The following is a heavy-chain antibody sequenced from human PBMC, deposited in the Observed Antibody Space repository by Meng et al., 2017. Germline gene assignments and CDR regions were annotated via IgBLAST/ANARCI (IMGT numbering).Heavy chain of an antibody. CDR1: CYMFTLYD. J-gene: IGHJ5*02. Sequence: GERKCETLVKVLYKSSCYMFTLYDNRGVGQASGQGLEWMGGIIPIFGTANYVPKLQGRVTITADESTSTVYMELSSLRSEDTAVYYCASESWFDPWGQGTLVTVSS. CDR3: ASESWFDP. V-gene: IGHV1-69*01. CDR2: IIPIFGTA.